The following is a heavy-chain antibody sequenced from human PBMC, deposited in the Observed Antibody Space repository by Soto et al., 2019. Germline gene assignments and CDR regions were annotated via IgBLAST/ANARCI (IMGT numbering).Heavy chain of an antibody. CDR3: ARNHYDFWSGYYSGGPSPYNWFDP. J-gene: IGHJ5*02. V-gene: IGHV3-48*01. Sequence: PGGSLRLSCAASGFTFSSYSMNWVRQAPGKGLEWVSYISSSSSTIYYADSVKGRFTISRDNAKNSLYLQMNSLRAEDTAVYYCARNHYDFWSGYYSGGPSPYNWFDPWGQGTLVTVSS. D-gene: IGHD3-3*01. CDR1: GFTFSSYS. CDR2: ISSSSSTI.